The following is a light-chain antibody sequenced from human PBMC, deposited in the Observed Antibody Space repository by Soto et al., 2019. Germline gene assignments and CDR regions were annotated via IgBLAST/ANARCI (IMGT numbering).Light chain of an antibody. J-gene: IGKJ1*01. CDR1: QSISRW. CDR3: QHYNTYLS. CDR2: HAS. V-gene: IGKV1-5*01. Sequence: DIQMTQSPSTLSASVGNRVTISCRASQSISRWLAWYQQKPGKAPTLLIYHASSLESGVPSRFSGSGSGTEFTLNISSLQPDDVATYYCQHYNTYLSLGQGTKVEIK.